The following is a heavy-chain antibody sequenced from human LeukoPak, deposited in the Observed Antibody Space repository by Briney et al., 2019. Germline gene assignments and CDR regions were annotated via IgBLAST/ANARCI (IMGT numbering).Heavy chain of an antibody. CDR1: GGTFSSYA. J-gene: IGHJ4*02. V-gene: IGHV1-69*05. CDR3: ARHQHGDFWSGSSPFDY. CDR2: IIPIFGTA. D-gene: IGHD3-3*01. Sequence: SVRVSCKASGGTFSSYAISWVRQAPGQGLEWMGGIIPIFGTANYAQKFQGRVTITTDESTSTAYMELSSLRSEDTAVYYCARHQHGDFWSGSSPFDYWGQGTLVTVSS.